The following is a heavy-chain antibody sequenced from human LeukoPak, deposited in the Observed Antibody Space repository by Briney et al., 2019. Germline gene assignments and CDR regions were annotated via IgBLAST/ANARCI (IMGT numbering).Heavy chain of an antibody. CDR3: ARAAMEWLSLARWDYYYYMDV. D-gene: IGHD3-3*01. CDR1: GFTFSSYE. Sequence: PGGSLRLSCAASGFTFSSYEMNWVRQAPGKGLEWVSSISSSSSYIYYADSVKGRFTISRDNAKNSLYLQMNSLRAEDTAVYYCARAAMEWLSLARWDYYYYMDVWGKGTTVTVSS. V-gene: IGHV3-21*01. CDR2: ISSSSSYI. J-gene: IGHJ6*03.